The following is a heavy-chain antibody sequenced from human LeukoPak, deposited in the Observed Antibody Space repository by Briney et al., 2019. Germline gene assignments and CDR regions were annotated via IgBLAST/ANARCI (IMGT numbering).Heavy chain of an antibody. J-gene: IGHJ1*01. D-gene: IGHD3-3*01. Sequence: GGSLRLSCAASGFTFSSHAMSWVRQAPGKGLEGVSAISGGGDNTYYADSVKGRFTISRDNSQNTLYLHMNSLRAEDTALYHCAKLTYYDFWSGYQYFQHWGQGTLVTVSS. CDR3: AKLTYYDFWSGYQYFQH. CDR1: GFTFSSHA. CDR2: ISGGGDNT. V-gene: IGHV3-23*01.